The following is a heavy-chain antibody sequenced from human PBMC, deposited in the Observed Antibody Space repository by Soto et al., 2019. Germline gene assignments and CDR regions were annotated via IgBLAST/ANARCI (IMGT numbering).Heavy chain of an antibody. Sequence: GGSLRLSCAASGFTFSSYGMHWVRQAPGKGLEWVSSVCGSGGSTYYADSVKGRFTISRDNSKNTLYLQMNSLRAEDSAVYYCAKDPRGGVPVVTFLFHYWGQGTLVTVSS. CDR2: VCGSGGST. D-gene: IGHD2-21*02. CDR1: GFTFSSYG. V-gene: IGHV3-23*01. CDR3: AKDPRGGVPVVTFLFHY. J-gene: IGHJ4*02.